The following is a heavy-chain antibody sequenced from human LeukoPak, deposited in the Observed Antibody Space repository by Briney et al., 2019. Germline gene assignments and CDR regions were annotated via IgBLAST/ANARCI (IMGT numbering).Heavy chain of an antibody. J-gene: IGHJ4*02. CDR1: GFTFSSYW. CDR3: VRQAVSGDSGIAY. D-gene: IGHD2-21*02. Sequence: GGSLRLSCAASGFTFSSYWMHWVRQAPGKGLEWVSRINPDGSSSNYADSVKGRFTMSRDNAKSMVYLQMDGLRAEDTAVFSCVRQAVSGDSGIAYWGRGVLVTVSS. CDR2: INPDGSSS. V-gene: IGHV3-74*01.